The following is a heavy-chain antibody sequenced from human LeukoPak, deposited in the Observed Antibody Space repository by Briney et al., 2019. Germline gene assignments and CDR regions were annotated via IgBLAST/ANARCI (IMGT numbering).Heavy chain of an antibody. J-gene: IGHJ4*02. CDR3: ARDRFYSVVVTAFDY. V-gene: IGHV3-7*01. Sequence: GGSLRLSCAASGFTFSSYWMSWVRQAPGKGLEWVANIKQDGSEKYYVDSVKGRFTISRANAKNSLYLQMNSLRAEDTAVYYCARDRFYSVVVTAFDYWGQGTLVTVSS. CDR1: GFTFSSYW. CDR2: IKQDGSEK. D-gene: IGHD2-21*02.